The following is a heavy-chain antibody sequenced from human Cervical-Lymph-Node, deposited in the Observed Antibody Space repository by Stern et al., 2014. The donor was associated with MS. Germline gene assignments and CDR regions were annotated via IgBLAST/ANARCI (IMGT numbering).Heavy chain of an antibody. CDR2: INTGNGNR. V-gene: IGHV1-3*04. Sequence: VHLVESGAEVKKPGASVKVSCKTAGYNFTDYGIIWVRQAPGQRLEWMGWINTGNGNRRYSQKIQGRVTTTRDTSASTAYMELSSLRSEDTAVYYCARTGTVVTSGYYYGMDVWGQGTTVTVSS. D-gene: IGHD4-23*01. J-gene: IGHJ6*02. CDR3: ARTGTVVTSGYYYGMDV. CDR1: GYNFTDYG.